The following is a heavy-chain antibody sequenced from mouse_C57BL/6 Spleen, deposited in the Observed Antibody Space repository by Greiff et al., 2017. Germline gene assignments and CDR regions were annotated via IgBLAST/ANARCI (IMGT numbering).Heavy chain of an antibody. CDR1: GFTFSDYG. J-gene: IGHJ2*01. V-gene: IGHV5-17*01. Sequence: DVMLVESGGGLVKPGGSLKLSCAASGFTFSDYGMHWVRQAPEKGLEWVAYISSGSSTIYYADTVKGRFTISRDNAKTTLFLQMTSLRSEDTAMYYCARPGITTVVADYWGQGTTLTVSS. CDR3: ARPGITTVVADY. CDR2: ISSGSSTI. D-gene: IGHD1-1*01.